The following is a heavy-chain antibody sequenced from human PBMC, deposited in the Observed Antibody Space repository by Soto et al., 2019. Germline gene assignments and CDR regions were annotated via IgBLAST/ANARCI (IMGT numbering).Heavy chain of an antibody. J-gene: IGHJ4*02. CDR2: INSDGIIR. CDR3: ARDVGRITSSGN. V-gene: IGHV3-74*01. CDR1: GFPFSSYW. D-gene: IGHD6-13*01. Sequence: GGSLRLSCAASGFPFSSYWMHWVRQPPGKGLVWVSRINSDGIIRNYADSVKGRFTVSRDNAKNTLYLQMNSLRAEDTAVYYCARDVGRITSSGNWGQGTLVTVSS.